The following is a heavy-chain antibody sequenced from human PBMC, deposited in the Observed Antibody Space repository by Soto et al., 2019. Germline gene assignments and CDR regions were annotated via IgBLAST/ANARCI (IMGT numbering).Heavy chain of an antibody. V-gene: IGHV4-34*01. CDR3: TREDSSTSEY. J-gene: IGHJ4*01. CDR1: RGSFSGYY. D-gene: IGHD6-13*01. Sequence: PSERLSLTSAYYRGSFSGYYWSWIRQPPGKGLEWIGSIYYSGTTYYNPSLKSRLTIFVDTSKNQFSLKLSSVTAADTALYYCTREDSSTSEYWSHGTLVTVSS. CDR2: IYYSGTT.